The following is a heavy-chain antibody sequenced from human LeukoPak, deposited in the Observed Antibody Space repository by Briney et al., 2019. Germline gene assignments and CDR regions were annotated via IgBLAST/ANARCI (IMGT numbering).Heavy chain of an antibody. J-gene: IGHJ4*02. CDR1: IGSFYGYY. Sequence: SETLSLTCAVYIGSFYGYYWGGLPQPPGKGREGGGEINHSGNTKYNPSIKSRVTISGDTSKNQFSLKLSSVTAADTAVHYCARVYYDSSGYYLHYFDYWGQGTLVTVSS. CDR2: INHSGNT. CDR3: ARVYYDSSGYYLHYFDY. V-gene: IGHV4-34*01. D-gene: IGHD3-22*01.